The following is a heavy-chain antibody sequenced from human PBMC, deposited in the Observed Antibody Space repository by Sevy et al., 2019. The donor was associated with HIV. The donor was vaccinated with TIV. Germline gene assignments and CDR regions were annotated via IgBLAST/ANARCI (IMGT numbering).Heavy chain of an antibody. V-gene: IGHV3-48*02. D-gene: IGHD5-18*01. CDR1: GFTFSSYS. J-gene: IGHJ6*02. CDR2: ISSSSSTI. Sequence: GGSLRLSCAASGFTFSSYSMNWVRQAPGKGLEWVSYISSSSSTIYYADSVKGRFTISRDNAKNSLYLQMNSLRDEDTAVLYCARGGYSYGYGGDGYGMDVWGQGTTVTVSS. CDR3: ARGGYSYGYGGDGYGMDV.